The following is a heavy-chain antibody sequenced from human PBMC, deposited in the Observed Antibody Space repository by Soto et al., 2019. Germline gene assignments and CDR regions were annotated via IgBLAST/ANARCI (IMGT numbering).Heavy chain of an antibody. V-gene: IGHV3-30-3*01. Sequence: GGSLRLSCAASGFTVSSYAMHWVRQAPGKGLEWVAVISYDGSNKYYADSVKGRFTISRDNSKNTLYLQMNSLRAEDTAVYYCARDRLRYNWNDFPYYYYGMDVWGQGTTVTVSS. CDR3: ARDRLRYNWNDFPYYYYGMDV. D-gene: IGHD1-1*01. J-gene: IGHJ6*02. CDR2: ISYDGSNK. CDR1: GFTVSSYA.